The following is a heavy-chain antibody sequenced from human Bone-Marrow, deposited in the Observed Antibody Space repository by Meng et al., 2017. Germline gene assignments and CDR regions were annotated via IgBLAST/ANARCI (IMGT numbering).Heavy chain of an antibody. D-gene: IGHD5-24*01. Sequence: GESLKISCAASGFTFSDYYTSWIRQAPGKGLEWVSYISSSGSTIYYADSVKGRFTISRDNAKNSLYLQMNSLRAEDTAVYYCARDLEMATISPFFDYWGQGTLVTVSS. CDR1: GFTFSDYY. J-gene: IGHJ4*02. CDR3: ARDLEMATISPFFDY. V-gene: IGHV3-11*04. CDR2: ISSSGSTI.